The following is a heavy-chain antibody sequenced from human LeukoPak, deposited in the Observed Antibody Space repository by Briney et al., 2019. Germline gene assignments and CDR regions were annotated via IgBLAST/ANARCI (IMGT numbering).Heavy chain of an antibody. CDR1: GFTFDDYA. J-gene: IGHJ4*02. Sequence: PGRSLRLSCAASGFTFDDYAMHWVRQAPGKGLEWVSGISWNSGSIGYADSVKGRVTISRDNAKNSLYLQMNSLRAEDTALYYCAKDMYGVRGVIDYGGRGTVVTVSS. CDR2: ISWNSGSI. CDR3: AKDMYGVRGVIDY. V-gene: IGHV3-9*01. D-gene: IGHD3-10*01.